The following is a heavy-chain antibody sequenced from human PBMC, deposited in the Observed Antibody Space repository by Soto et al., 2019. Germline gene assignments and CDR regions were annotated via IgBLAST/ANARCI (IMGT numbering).Heavy chain of an antibody. Sequence: GGSLRLSCAASGFTFSSYEMNWVRQAPGKGLEWVSYISSSGSTIYYADSVKGRFTISRDNAKNSLYLQMNSLRAEDTAVYYCARWSSGANWGYHFDYWGQGTLVTVSS. CDR2: ISSSGSTI. CDR3: ARWSSGANWGYHFDY. CDR1: GFTFSSYE. D-gene: IGHD7-27*01. V-gene: IGHV3-48*03. J-gene: IGHJ4*02.